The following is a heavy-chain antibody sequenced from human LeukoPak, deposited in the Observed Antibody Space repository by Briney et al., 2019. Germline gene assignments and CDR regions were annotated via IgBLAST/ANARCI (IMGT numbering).Heavy chain of an antibody. CDR1: GFTFSSYS. CDR3: ARVGPLGSGYYDY. Sequence: GGSLRLSCAASGFTFSSYSMNWVRQAPGRGLEWVSYISSSSSTIYYADSVKGRFTISRDNAKNSLYLQMNSLRAEDTAAYYCARVGPLGSGYYDYWGQGTLVTVSS. D-gene: IGHD3-3*01. V-gene: IGHV3-48*04. J-gene: IGHJ4*02. CDR2: ISSSSSTI.